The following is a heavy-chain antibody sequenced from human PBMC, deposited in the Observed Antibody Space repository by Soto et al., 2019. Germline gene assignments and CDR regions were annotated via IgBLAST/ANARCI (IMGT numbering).Heavy chain of an antibody. CDR1: GFTFSSYA. J-gene: IGHJ6*02. D-gene: IGHD2-15*01. V-gene: IGHV3-23*01. CDR3: AKELVVVAASYYYGMDV. CDR2: ISGSGGST. Sequence: PGGSLRLSCAASGFTFSSYAVSWVRQAPEKGLEWVSDISGSGGSTYYADSVKGRFTISRDNSKNTLYLQMNSLRAEDTAVYYCAKELVVVAASYYYGMDVWGQGTTVTVSS.